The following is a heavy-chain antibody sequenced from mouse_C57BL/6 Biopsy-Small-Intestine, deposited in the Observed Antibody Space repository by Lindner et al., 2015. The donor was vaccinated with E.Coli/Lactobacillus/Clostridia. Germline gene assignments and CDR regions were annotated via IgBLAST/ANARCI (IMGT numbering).Heavy chain of an antibody. D-gene: IGHD1-1*01. V-gene: IGHV1-9*01. CDR3: TRSFYYYGGSYYWYFDV. CDR1: GYKFTGYW. J-gene: IGHJ1*03. Sequence: VQLQESGVELMKPGASVKLSCKATGYKFTGYWIEWVKQRPGHGLEWIGEILPGSGSTNYNEKCKGKATFTADTSSNTAYMQLSSLTTEDSAIHYCTRSFYYYGGSYYWYFDVWGTGTTVTVSS. CDR2: ILPGSGST.